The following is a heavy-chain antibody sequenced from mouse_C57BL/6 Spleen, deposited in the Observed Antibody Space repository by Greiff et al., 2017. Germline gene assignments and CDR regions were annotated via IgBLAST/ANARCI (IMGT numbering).Heavy chain of an antibody. J-gene: IGHJ3*01. CDR3: AREGDDYGGFAY. Sequence: EVKLMESGGGLVKPGGSLKLSCAASGFTFSSYAMSWVRQTPEKRLEWVATISDGGSYTYYPDNVKGRFTISRDNAKNNLYLQMSHLKAEDTAMYYCAREGDDYGGFAYWGQGTLVTVSA. D-gene: IGHD2-4*01. CDR1: GFTFSSYA. CDR2: ISDGGSYT. V-gene: IGHV5-4*01.